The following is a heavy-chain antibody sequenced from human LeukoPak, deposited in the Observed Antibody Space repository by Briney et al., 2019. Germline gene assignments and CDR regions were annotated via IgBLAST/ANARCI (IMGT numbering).Heavy chain of an antibody. CDR2: ISGTGDST. V-gene: IGHV3-23*01. CDR1: GFTFSSYA. D-gene: IGHD3-10*01. Sequence: GGSLRLSCAASGFTFSSYAMSWVRQAPGKGPEWVSTISGTGDSTYYADSVKDRFTISRDNSKNTLYLQMNSLRAEDTAVYYCAKEGRLLWFGELSREGYYFDYWGQGTLVTVSS. CDR3: AKEGRLLWFGELSREGYYFDY. J-gene: IGHJ4*02.